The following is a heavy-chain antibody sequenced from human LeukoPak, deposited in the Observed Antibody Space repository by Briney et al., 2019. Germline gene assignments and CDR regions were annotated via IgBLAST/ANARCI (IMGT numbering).Heavy chain of an antibody. D-gene: IGHD3-10*01. CDR3: AKDLGLRAYHYYGMDV. V-gene: IGHV3-48*03. Sequence: GGSLRLSCAASGFTLGSYEMNWVRQAPGKGLEWVSYISSSGTNIYHADSVKGRFTISRDNAKNSLYLQMNSLRAEDTAVYYCAKDLGLRAYHYYGMDVWGQGTTVTVSS. CDR1: GFTLGSYE. J-gene: IGHJ6*02. CDR2: ISSSGTNI.